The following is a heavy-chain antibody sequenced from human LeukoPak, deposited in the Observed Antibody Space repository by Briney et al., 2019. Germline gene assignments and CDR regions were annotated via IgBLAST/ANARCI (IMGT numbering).Heavy chain of an antibody. CDR3: AREGAGGVYEGYFDY. V-gene: IGHV5-51*01. J-gene: IGHJ4*02. CDR2: IHPGDSDT. D-gene: IGHD5/OR15-5a*01. Sequence: GESLKISCKGSGYSFTSYWIGWVRQMPGKGLEWMGIIHPGDSDTSYNPSFQGQVTISADKSLNTAYLQWNSLKASDIAMYYCAREGAGGVYEGYFDYWGQGTLVTVSS. CDR1: GYSFTSYW.